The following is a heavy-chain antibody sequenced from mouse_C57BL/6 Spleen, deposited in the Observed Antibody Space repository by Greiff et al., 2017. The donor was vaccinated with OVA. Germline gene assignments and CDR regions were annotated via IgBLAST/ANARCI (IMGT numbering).Heavy chain of an antibody. CDR2: IDPSDSYT. CDR3: ARRSFYDGYSAWFAY. V-gene: IGHV1-50*01. J-gene: IGHJ3*01. CDR1: GYTFTSYW. D-gene: IGHD2-3*01. Sequence: VQLQQPGAELVKPGASVKLSCKASGYTFTSYWMQWVKQRPGQGLEWIGEIDPSDSYTNYNQKFKGKATLTVDTSSSTAYMQLSSLTSEDSAVYYCARRSFYDGYSAWFAYWGQGTLVTVSA.